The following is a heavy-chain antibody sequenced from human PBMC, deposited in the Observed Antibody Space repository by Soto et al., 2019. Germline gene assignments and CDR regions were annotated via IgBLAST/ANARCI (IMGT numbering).Heavy chain of an antibody. D-gene: IGHD5-18*01. CDR1: GLTFTSYS. Sequence: EVQLVESGGGLVQPGGSLRLSCAASGLTFTSYSMNWVRQAPGKGLEWVSFISSSSSSIYYAASVKGRFTISRDNAKNSLYLQMNSLRDEDTAVYYCASDRGYTYGFDYWGQGTLVTVSS. V-gene: IGHV3-48*02. CDR2: ISSSSSSI. CDR3: ASDRGYTYGFDY. J-gene: IGHJ4*02.